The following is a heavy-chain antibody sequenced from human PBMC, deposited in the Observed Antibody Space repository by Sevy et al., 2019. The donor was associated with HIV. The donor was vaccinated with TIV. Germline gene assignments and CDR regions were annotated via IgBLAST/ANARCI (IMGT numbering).Heavy chain of an antibody. CDR2: ISGSGGST. CDR3: AKDREITMIVVVITVSAFDI. Sequence: GGSLRLSCAASGFTFSSYAMSWVRQAPGKGLEWVSAISGSGGSTYYADSVKGRFTISRDNSKNTLYLQMNSLRAEDTAVYYCAKDREITMIVVVITVSAFDIWGQGTVVTVSS. J-gene: IGHJ3*02. D-gene: IGHD3-22*01. CDR1: GFTFSSYA. V-gene: IGHV3-23*01.